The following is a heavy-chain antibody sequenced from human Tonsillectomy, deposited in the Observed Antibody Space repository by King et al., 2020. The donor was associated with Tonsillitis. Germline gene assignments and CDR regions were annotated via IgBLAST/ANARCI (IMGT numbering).Heavy chain of an antibody. V-gene: IGHV5-51*01. D-gene: IGHD5-12*01. CDR3: ARWIVGTNIFDH. CDR2: IYPGDSDT. CDR1: GYSFTTYW. Sequence: QLVESGAEVRRPEESLKISCKGSGYSFTTYWIGWVRQMSGKGLEWMGIIYPGDSDTRYSPSFQGQVTISADKSISTAYLQWSSLKASDTAMYYCARWIVGTNIFDHWGQGTLVTVSS. J-gene: IGHJ4*02.